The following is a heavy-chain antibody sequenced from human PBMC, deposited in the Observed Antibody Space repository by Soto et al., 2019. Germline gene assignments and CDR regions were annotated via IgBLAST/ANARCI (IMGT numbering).Heavy chain of an antibody. D-gene: IGHD2-2*01. J-gene: IGHJ6*03. CDR3: ARETEDIVVVPAAPPDYYYYYYMDV. V-gene: IGHV3-7*01. CDR1: GFTFSSYW. Sequence: EVQLVESGGGLVQPGGSLRLSCAASGFTFSSYWMSWVRQAPGKGLEWVANIKQDGSEKYYVDSVKGRFTISRDNAKNSLYLQMNSLRAEDTAVYYCARETEDIVVVPAAPPDYYYYYYMDVWGKGTTVTVSS. CDR2: IKQDGSEK.